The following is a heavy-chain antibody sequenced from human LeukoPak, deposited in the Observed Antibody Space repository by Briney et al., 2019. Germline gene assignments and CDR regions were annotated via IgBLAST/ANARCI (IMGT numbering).Heavy chain of an antibody. CDR2: ISWNSGSI. D-gene: IGHD2-2*01. V-gene: IGHV3-9*01. Sequence: PGRSLRLSCAASGFTFDDYAMHWVRQAPGKGLEWVSGISWNSGSIGYADSVKGRFTISRDNAKNSLYLQMNSLRAEDTALYYCAKEGYCSSTSCFYFDYWGQGTLVTVSS. CDR1: GFTFDDYA. J-gene: IGHJ4*02. CDR3: AKEGYCSSTSCFYFDY.